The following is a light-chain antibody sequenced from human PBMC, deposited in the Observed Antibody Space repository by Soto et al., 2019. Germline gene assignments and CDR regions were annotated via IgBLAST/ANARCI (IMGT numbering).Light chain of an antibody. J-gene: IGKJ5*01. CDR1: QSVSNN. CDR2: YAS. V-gene: IGKV3-15*01. CDR3: QQYNDWPPIT. Sequence: EIVMTQSPATLSLSPGESATLSCRASQSVSNNLAWYQHKPGQVPRLLIYYASTRATGIPARFSGSGSGTDFTITISSLQSEDFALYYCQQYNDWPPITFGQGTRLEIK.